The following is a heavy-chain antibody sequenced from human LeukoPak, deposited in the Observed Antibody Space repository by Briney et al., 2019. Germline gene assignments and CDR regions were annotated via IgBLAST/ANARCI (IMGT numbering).Heavy chain of an antibody. Sequence: PGGSLRLSCAASGITVSSNYMSWVRQAPGKGLEWVSVIYSGGSTYYSDSVKGRFTISRDNSQNTLYLQMNSLRAEDTAVYYCARVPDGYNLGTFFDPWGQGTLVTVSS. J-gene: IGHJ5*02. V-gene: IGHV3-66*01. CDR3: ARVPDGYNLGTFFDP. D-gene: IGHD5-24*01. CDR2: IYSGGST. CDR1: GITVSSNY.